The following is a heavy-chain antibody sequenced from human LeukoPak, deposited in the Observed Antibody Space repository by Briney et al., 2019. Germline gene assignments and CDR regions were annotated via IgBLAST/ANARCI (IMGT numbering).Heavy chain of an antibody. J-gene: IGHJ6*02. CDR2: IYYSGST. Sequence: PSETLSLTCTVSGGSISSYYWSWIRQPPGKGLEWIGYIYYSGSTNYNPSLKSRVTISVDTSKNQFSLKLSSVTAADTAVYYCARLPSHYYYYGMDVWGQGTTVTVSS. CDR1: GGSISSYY. V-gene: IGHV4-59*08. CDR3: ARLPSHYYYYGMDV.